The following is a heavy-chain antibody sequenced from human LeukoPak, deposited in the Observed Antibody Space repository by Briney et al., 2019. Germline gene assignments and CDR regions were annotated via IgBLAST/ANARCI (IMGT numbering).Heavy chain of an antibody. J-gene: IGHJ4*02. V-gene: IGHV1-2*02. CDR2: INPNSGGT. D-gene: IGHD3-10*01. Sequence: GASVKVSCKASGYAFSDYYMHWVRQAPGQGLEWMGWINPNSGGTNYAQNFQGRVTMTRDTSISTAYMELSGLRSDDTAVYYCARVRSQFYFDYWGQGTLVTVSS. CDR1: GYAFSDYY. CDR3: ARVRSQFYFDY.